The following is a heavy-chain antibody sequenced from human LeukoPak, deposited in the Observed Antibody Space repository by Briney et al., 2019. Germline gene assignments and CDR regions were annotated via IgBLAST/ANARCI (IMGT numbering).Heavy chain of an antibody. J-gene: IGHJ4*02. CDR2: IKQDGSEK. V-gene: IGHV3-7*04. D-gene: IGHD6-19*01. CDR1: GFTFSSYW. Sequence: GGSLRLSCAASGFTFSSYWMSWVRQAPGKGLEWVANIKQDGSEKYYVDSVKGRFTISRDNAKNSLYLQMNSLRAEDTAVYYCARDRAHSSGWWYFGYWGQGTLVTVSS. CDR3: ARDRAHSSGWWYFGY.